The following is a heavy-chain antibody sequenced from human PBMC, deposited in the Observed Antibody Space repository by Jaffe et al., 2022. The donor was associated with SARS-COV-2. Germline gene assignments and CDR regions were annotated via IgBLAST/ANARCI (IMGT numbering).Heavy chain of an antibody. CDR3: ARDGAAADDYWYFDL. V-gene: IGHV3-30-3*01. J-gene: IGHJ2*01. CDR1: GFTFSSYA. CDR2: ISYDGSNK. Sequence: QVQLVESGGGVVQPGRSLRLSCAASGFTFSSYAMHWVRQAPGKGLEWVAVISYDGSNKYYADSVKGRFTISRDNSKNTLYLQMNSLRAEDTAVYYCARDGAAADDYWYFDLWGRGTLVTVSS. D-gene: IGHD6-13*01.